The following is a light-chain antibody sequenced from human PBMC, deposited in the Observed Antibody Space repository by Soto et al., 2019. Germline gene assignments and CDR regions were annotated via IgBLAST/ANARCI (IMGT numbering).Light chain of an antibody. Sequence: QSVLTQPASVSGSPGQSITLSCPGTSSDVGGYNYVSWYQQHPGKAPKLMIYDVSNRPSGVSNRFSGSKSGNTASLTISGLQAEDEADYYCSSYTSSSTRVFGTGTKVTV. J-gene: IGLJ1*01. CDR2: DVS. CDR1: SSDVGGYNY. CDR3: SSYTSSSTRV. V-gene: IGLV2-14*01.